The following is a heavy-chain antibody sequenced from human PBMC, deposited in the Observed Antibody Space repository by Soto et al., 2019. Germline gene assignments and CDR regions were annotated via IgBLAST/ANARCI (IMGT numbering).Heavy chain of an antibody. D-gene: IGHD3-10*01. V-gene: IGHV4-61*01. CDR3: ARALHYYGSGSYYDY. J-gene: IGHJ4*02. Sequence: QVQLQESGPGLVKPSETLSLTCTVSGGSVSSGSYYWSWIRQPPGKGLEWIGYIYYSGSTNYNPSLKRRVTISVDTSKNQFSLKLSSVTAADTAVYYCARALHYYGSGSYYDYWGQGTLVTVSS. CDR1: GGSVSSGSYY. CDR2: IYYSGST.